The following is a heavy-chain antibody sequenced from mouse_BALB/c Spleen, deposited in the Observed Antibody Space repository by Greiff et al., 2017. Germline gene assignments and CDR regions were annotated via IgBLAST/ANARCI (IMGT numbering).Heavy chain of an antibody. CDR2: IDPANGNT. D-gene: IGHD1-1*01. Sequence: VQLQQSGAELVKPGASVKLSCTASGFNIKDTYMHWVKQRPEQGLEWIGRIDPANGNTKYDPKFQGKATITADTSSNTAYLQLSSLTSEDTAVYYCAGRDYYDSSCGYWYFDVWGAGTTVTVSS. V-gene: IGHV14-3*02. CDR1: GFNIKDTY. J-gene: IGHJ1*01. CDR3: AGRDYYDSSCGYWYFDV.